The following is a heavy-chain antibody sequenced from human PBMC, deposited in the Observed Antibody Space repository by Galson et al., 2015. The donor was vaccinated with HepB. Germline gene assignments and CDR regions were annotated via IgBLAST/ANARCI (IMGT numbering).Heavy chain of an antibody. CDR2: ISGDGSGK. CDR3: ARARKYYYSSGTSPEYFKDGMDV. CDR1: GFTFSSTFSDYA. J-gene: IGHJ6*02. D-gene: IGHD3-10*01. V-gene: IGHV3-30-3*01. Sequence: SLRLSCAASGFTFSSTFSDYAMHWVRLAPGKGLEWVAVISGDGSGKYSSDSVRGRFIISRDKSRNTMYLQTNSLRVEETGVYYCARARKYYYSSGTSPEYFKDGMDVWGRGTTVTVSS.